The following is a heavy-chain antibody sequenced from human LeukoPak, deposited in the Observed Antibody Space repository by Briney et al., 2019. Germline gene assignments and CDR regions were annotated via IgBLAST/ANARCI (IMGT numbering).Heavy chain of an antibody. Sequence: ASVKVTCKASGYTFTSYYMHWVRQPPGHGLEWMGCINPNSGGTNYAQKFQGRITMTTDTHISPAYMELSRLRSADTAGDYCARDPLRFCEWPASDMDVWGQGTTVTVSS. J-gene: IGHJ6*02. CDR1: GYTFTSYY. CDR3: ARDPLRFCEWPASDMDV. D-gene: IGHD3-3*01. V-gene: IGHV1-2*02. CDR2: INPNSGGT.